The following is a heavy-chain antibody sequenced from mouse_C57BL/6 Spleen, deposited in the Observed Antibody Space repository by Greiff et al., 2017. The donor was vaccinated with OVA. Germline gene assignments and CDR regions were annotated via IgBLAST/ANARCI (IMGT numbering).Heavy chain of an antibody. J-gene: IGHJ1*03. CDR2: IDPSDSET. D-gene: IGHD1-1*01. V-gene: IGHV1-52*01. Sequence: QVHVKQPGAELVRPGSSVKLSCKASGYTFTSYWMHWVKQRPIQGLEWIGNIDPSDSETHYNQKFKDKATLTVDKSSSTAYMQLSSLTSEDSAVYYCARALYYGSSYGYFDVWGTGTTVTVSS. CDR1: GYTFTSYW. CDR3: ARALYYGSSYGYFDV.